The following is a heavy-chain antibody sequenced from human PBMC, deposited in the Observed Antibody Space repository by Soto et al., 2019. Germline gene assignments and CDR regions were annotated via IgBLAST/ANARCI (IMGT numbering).Heavy chain of an antibody. J-gene: IGHJ6*02. D-gene: IGHD2-21*01. V-gene: IGHV3-21*01. CDR1: GFTFSSYS. Sequence: GGSLRLSCAASGFTFSSYSMNWVRQAPGKGLEWVSSISSSSSYIYYADSVKGRFTISRDNAKNSRYLQMNSLRAEDTAVYYCARDLMTSQAHIYGMDVWGQGTTVTVSS. CDR2: ISSSSSYI. CDR3: ARDLMTSQAHIYGMDV.